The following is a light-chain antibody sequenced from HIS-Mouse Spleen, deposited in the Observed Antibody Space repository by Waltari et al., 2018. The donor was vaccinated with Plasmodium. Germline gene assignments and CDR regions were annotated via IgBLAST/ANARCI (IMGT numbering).Light chain of an antibody. V-gene: IGLV2-11*01. CDR1: SSDVGGYNY. CDR3: CSYAGSYTLV. J-gene: IGLJ2*01. CDR2: DVS. Sequence: QSALPQPPSVSGSPGQSVTIPCTGTSSDVGGYNYASWYQQHPGKAPKLMIYDVSKLPSGVPDRFSGSKSGNTASLTISGLQAEDEADYYCCSYAGSYTLVFGGGTKLTVL.